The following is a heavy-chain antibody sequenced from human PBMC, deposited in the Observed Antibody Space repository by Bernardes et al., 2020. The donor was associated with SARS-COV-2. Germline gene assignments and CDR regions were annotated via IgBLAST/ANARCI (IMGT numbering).Heavy chain of an antibody. J-gene: IGHJ6*02. V-gene: IGHV4-38-2*01. CDR2: IYHSGST. CDR3: ARRYSGYDRAARMDV. CDR1: GYSISSGYY. D-gene: IGHD5-12*01. Sequence: SEPLSLTCAVSGYSISSGYYWGCILRPPGKGLEWIGSIYHSGSTYYNPSLKSRVTISVDTSKNQFSLKLSSVTAADTAVYYCARRYSGYDRAARMDVWGQGTTVTVSS.